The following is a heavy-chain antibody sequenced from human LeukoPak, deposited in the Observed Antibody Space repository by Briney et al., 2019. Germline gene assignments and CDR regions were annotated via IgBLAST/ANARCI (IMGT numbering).Heavy chain of an antibody. CDR2: IHYDGSNK. CDR1: GFTFSSYA. D-gene: IGHD5-18*01. J-gene: IGHJ4*02. Sequence: GGSLRLSCAASGFTFSSYAMHWVRQAPGKGLEWVADIHYDGSNKYYADSVKGRFTISRDNSKNTLYLQMNSLRAEDTAVYYCAGAGYSSFFYFDYWGQGTLVTVSS. V-gene: IGHV3-30-3*01. CDR3: AGAGYSSFFYFDY.